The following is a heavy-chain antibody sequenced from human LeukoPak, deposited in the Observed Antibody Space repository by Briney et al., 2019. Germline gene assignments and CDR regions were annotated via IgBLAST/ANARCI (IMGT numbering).Heavy chain of an antibody. CDR2: ISYDGSNK. J-gene: IGHJ5*02. CDR1: GFTFSSYA. Sequence: GGSLRLSCAASGFTFSSYAMHWVRQAPGKGLEWVAVISYDGSNKYYADSVKGRFTISRDNSKNTLYLQMNSLRAEDTAVYYCAREEQAEVSGVSVGWFDPWGQGTLVTVSS. D-gene: IGHD3-10*01. CDR3: AREEQAEVSGVSVGWFDP. V-gene: IGHV3-30*04.